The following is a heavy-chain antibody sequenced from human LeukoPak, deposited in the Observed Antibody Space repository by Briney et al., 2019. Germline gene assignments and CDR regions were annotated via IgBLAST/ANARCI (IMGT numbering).Heavy chain of an antibody. D-gene: IGHD1-26*01. Sequence: PGGSLRLSCAASGFTFSSYAMSWVRQAPGKGLEWVSAISGSGGSTYYADSVKGRFTISRDNSKNTLYLQMNSLRAEDTAVYYCAKGGLVGANYYYGMDVWGQGTTVTVSS. J-gene: IGHJ6*02. CDR2: ISGSGGST. CDR3: AKGGLVGANYYYGMDV. V-gene: IGHV3-23*01. CDR1: GFTFSSYA.